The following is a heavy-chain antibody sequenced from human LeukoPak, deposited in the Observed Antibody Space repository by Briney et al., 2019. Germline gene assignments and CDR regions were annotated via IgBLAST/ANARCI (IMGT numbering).Heavy chain of an antibody. CDR2: IKQDGSEK. J-gene: IGHJ4*02. Sequence: GGSLRLSCAAAGFTFNRYAMHWVRQGPGKGLEWVANIKQDGSEKYYVDSVKGRFTISRDNDKNSLFLQMTSLRAEDTAVYYCARVGGRYSPLGYWGQGTLVTVSS. CDR3: ARVGGRYSPLGY. D-gene: IGHD3-16*02. V-gene: IGHV3-7*01. CDR1: GFTFNRYA.